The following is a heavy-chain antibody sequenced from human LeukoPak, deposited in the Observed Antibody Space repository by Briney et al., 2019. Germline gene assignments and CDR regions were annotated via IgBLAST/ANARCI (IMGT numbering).Heavy chain of an antibody. CDR3: AKGGYWEGWGY. CDR2: IDGSGGFT. Sequence: GGSLRLSCAVSGFTFSSDAMTWVRQAPGKGLEWVSSIDGSGGFTYYADSVKGRFTISRDNSKNTLYLQMNSLRAEDTAIYYCAKGGYWEGWGYWGQGTLVTVSS. D-gene: IGHD5-12*01. CDR1: GFTFSSDA. J-gene: IGHJ4*02. V-gene: IGHV3-23*01.